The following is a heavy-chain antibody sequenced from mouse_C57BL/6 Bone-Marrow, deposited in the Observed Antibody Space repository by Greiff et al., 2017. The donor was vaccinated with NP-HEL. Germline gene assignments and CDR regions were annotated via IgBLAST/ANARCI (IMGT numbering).Heavy chain of an antibody. CDR2: IDPANGNT. V-gene: IGHV14-3*01. Sequence: DVQLQESVAELVRPGASVKLSCTASGFNIKNTYMHWVKQRPEQGLEWIGRIDPANGNTKYAPKFQGKATITADTSANPAYLQLSSLTSEDTAIYYCARRTGYGSSYAYFDYWGQGTTLTVSS. CDR1: GFNIKNTY. J-gene: IGHJ2*01. D-gene: IGHD1-1*01. CDR3: ARRTGYGSSYAYFDY.